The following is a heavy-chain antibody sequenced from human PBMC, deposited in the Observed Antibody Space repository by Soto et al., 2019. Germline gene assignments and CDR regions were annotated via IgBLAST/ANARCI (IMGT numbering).Heavy chain of an antibody. D-gene: IGHD5-12*01. J-gene: IGHJ4*02. CDR1: GFTFSSYG. CDR3: AREGYAFDY. V-gene: IGHV3-33*01. CDR2: IWYDGSNK. Sequence: QVQLVESGGGVVQPGRSLRLSCAASGFTFSSYGMHWVRHAPGTGMEWVAVIWYDGSNKYYADSVKGRFTISSDNSKNTLYLQMNSLRADDTAVYDCAREGYAFDYWGQGTLVTVSS.